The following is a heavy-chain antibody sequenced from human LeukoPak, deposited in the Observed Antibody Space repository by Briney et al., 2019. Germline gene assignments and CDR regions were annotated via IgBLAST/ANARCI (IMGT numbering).Heavy chain of an antibody. CDR2: INHSGST. D-gene: IGHD3-22*01. CDR3: ARREAFYYYDSSGYPFDY. V-gene: IGHV4-34*01. CDR1: SGSFSGYY. J-gene: IGHJ4*02. Sequence: SETLSFTCAVYSGSFSGYYWSWIRQPPGKGLEWIGEINHSGSTNYNPSLKSRVTISVDTSKNQFSLKLSSVTAADTAVYYCARREAFYYYDSSGYPFDYWGQGTLVTVSS.